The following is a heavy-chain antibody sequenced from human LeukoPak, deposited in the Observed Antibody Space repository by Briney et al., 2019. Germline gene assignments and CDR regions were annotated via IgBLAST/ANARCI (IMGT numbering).Heavy chain of an antibody. J-gene: IGHJ4*02. D-gene: IGHD5-18*01. CDR3: ARDPGSAMAGN. CDR2: IYYSGST. V-gene: IGHV4-39*07. CDR1: GGSISSSSYY. Sequence: PSETLSLTCTVSGGSISSSSYYWGWIRQPPGKGLEWIGSIYYSGSTYYNPSLKSRVTISVDTSKNQFSLKLSSVTAADTAVYYCARDPGSAMAGNWGQGTLVTVSS.